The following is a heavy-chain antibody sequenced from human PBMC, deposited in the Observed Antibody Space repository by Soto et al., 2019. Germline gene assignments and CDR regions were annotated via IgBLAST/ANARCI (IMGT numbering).Heavy chain of an antibody. CDR2: INDGGIT. V-gene: IGHV4-34*02. CDR3: APTPRLLVP. J-gene: IGHJ1*01. D-gene: IGHD2-8*02. CDR1: GGSFTGYF. Sequence: QAQIQQSGARLLKPSETLSLTCSVSGGSFTGYFYSWIRLSPGRGLEWIGEINDGGITKYSPSLKRRATMSADKAKKQFSRRLTSVTAADTGVYYCAPTPRLLVPWGQGTPVVVSS.